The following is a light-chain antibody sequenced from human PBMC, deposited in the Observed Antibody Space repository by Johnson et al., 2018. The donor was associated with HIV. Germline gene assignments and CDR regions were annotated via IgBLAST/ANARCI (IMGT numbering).Light chain of an antibody. Sequence: QSVLTQSPSVSAAPGQKVTISCSGSSSNIGNNYVSWYQQVPGTAPKLLIHENNKRPSGIPDRFSGSKSGTSATLGITGLQTGDEADYYCGTWDSSLSEGVFGTGTNVTVL. CDR2: ENN. CDR3: GTWDSSLSEGV. J-gene: IGLJ1*01. CDR1: SSNIGNNY. V-gene: IGLV1-51*02.